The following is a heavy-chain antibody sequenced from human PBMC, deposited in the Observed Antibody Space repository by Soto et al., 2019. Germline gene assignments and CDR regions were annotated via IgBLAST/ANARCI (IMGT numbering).Heavy chain of an antibody. CDR3: ARTLENSSLSY. Sequence: QVQLVQSGAEVKKPGSSVKVSCKASGGTFSSYAISWVRQAPGPGLEWRGGIIPIFGTANYAQKFQGRVTITTDKSRSTAYMKLSSLRSQETDVYYCARTLENSSLSYRCQGSLITVSS. CDR1: GGTFSSYA. V-gene: IGHV1-69*05. CDR2: IIPIFGTA. D-gene: IGHD6-6*01. J-gene: IGHJ4*01.